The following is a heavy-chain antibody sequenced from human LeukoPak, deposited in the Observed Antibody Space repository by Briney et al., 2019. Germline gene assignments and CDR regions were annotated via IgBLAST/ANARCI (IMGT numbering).Heavy chain of an antibody. CDR2: ISYTGTYT. D-gene: IGHD3-10*01. CDR1: AFSLNAYN. V-gene: IGHV3-21*04. J-gene: IGHJ3*02. CDR3: AKGSILLWFGESRSDAFDI. Sequence: GGSLRLSCAASAFSLNAYNMNWVRQAPGKGLEWVSSISYTGTYTYYADSVKGRFTISRDNAKNSLYLQMNSLRAEDTALYYCAKGSILLWFGESRSDAFDIWGQGTMVTVSS.